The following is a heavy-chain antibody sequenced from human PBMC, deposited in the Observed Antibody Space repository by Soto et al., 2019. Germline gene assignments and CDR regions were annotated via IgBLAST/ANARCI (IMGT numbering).Heavy chain of an antibody. CDR2: VYYTETT. D-gene: IGHD3-10*02. CDR3: ARKRVLSKKMFITSFDA. Sequence: PSETLSLTCSLSGGSINSSDHFWGWIRQTPGKGLEWIGSVYYTETTYYNPSLKSPVTISVETSRNTFSLKVNSVTAADTGIYYCARKRVLSKKMFITSFDAWGQGTLVTVSS. V-gene: IGHV4-39*01. CDR1: GGSINSSDHF. J-gene: IGHJ5*02.